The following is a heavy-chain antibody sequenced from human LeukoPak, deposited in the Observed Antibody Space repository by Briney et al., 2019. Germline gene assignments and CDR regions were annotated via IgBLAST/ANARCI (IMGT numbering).Heavy chain of an antibody. CDR1: GFTFSDYY. V-gene: IGHV3-11*01. CDR2: ISSSGSTI. CDR3: ARRRGYSYGAFAY. J-gene: IGHJ4*02. D-gene: IGHD5-18*01. Sequence: GGSLRLSCAASGFTFSDYYMRWSRQAPGKGLEWVSYISSSGSTIYYADSVKGRFTISRDNAKNSLYLQMNSLRAEDTAVYYCARRRGYSYGAFAYRDRGTLVTVSS.